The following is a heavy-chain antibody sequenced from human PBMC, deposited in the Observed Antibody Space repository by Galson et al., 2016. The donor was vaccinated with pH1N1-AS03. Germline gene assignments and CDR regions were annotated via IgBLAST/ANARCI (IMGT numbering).Heavy chain of an antibody. V-gene: IGHV4-59*01. CDR2: IYSSGNT. Sequence: SETLSLTCTVSGGSLSDYYWSWIRQSPGKGLEWLGHIYSSGNTNYNHSLKSRASKSIASSKHHSSLRLSSVTAADTATYYCARAKWGGGYQSYFDSWGQGTLVTVSS. CDR1: GGSLSDYY. J-gene: IGHJ4*02. D-gene: IGHD5-12*01. CDR3: ARAKWGGGYQSYFDS.